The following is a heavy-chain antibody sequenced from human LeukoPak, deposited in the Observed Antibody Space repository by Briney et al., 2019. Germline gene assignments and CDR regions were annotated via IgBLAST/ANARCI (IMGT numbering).Heavy chain of an antibody. J-gene: IGHJ6*04. V-gene: IGHV1-69-2*01. D-gene: IGHD6-13*01. CDR1: GYTFTDYY. CDR3: AREASAAAKMDV. CDR2: VDPEDGET. Sequence: ATVKISCKVSGYTFTDYYMHWVQQAPGKGLEWMGLVDPEDGETIYAEKFQGRVTMTRDTSTSTVYMELSSLRSEDTAVYYCAREASAAAKMDVWGKGTTVTVSS.